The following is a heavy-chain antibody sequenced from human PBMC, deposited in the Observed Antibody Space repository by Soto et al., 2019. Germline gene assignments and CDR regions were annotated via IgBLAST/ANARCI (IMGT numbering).Heavy chain of an antibody. V-gene: IGHV3-48*02. CDR2: ISGVNSDV. D-gene: IGHD6-19*01. J-gene: IGHJ4*02. Sequence: EVQLMESGGGLVQPGGSLRLSCAASGFTLSSYNMNWVRQAPGNGLEWVSFISGVNSDVFYADSVKGRFTISRDNAKNALYLQMNSLRDEDTAVYYCPRDRPPHNTGWPIFEYWGQGTLVTVSS. CDR3: PRDRPPHNTGWPIFEY. CDR1: GFTLSSYN.